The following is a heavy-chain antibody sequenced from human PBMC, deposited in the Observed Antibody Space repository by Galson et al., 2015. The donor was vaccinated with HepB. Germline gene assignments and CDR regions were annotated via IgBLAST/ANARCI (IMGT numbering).Heavy chain of an antibody. J-gene: IGHJ5*01. V-gene: IGHV3-11*01. CDR2: ITSSGSAI. CDR3: ATIPADRNGWYHHDS. CDR1: GLIFSDYY. Sequence: ALRLSCAASGLIFSDYYMSWVRQAPGKGLEWVSYITSSGSAIYADSVKGRFTVSRDNHKNSLFLQMNSLRGEDTAVYYCATIPADRNGWYHHDSWGQGTLVTVSS. D-gene: IGHD6-19*01.